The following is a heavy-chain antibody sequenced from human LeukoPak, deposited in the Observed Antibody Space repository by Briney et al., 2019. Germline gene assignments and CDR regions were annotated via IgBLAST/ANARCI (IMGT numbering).Heavy chain of an antibody. Sequence: GGSPRLSCAASGFIFDDFGMSWVRQPPGKGLEWVSGINWNGGGTVYADSVKGRFTISRDNAKNSLYLQMDTLTVEDTAFYYCVRGGASASYFDFWGLGTLVTVSP. V-gene: IGHV3-20*04. D-gene: IGHD5-18*01. CDR1: GFIFDDFG. J-gene: IGHJ4*02. CDR3: VRGGASASYFDF. CDR2: INWNGGGT.